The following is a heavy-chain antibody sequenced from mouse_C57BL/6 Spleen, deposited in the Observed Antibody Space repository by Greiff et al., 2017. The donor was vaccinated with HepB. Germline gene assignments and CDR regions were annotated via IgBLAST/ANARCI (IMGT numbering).Heavy chain of an antibody. Sequence: QVQLQQSGAELVRPGASVKLSCKASGYTFTDYYINWVKQRPGQGLEWIARIYPGSGNTYYNEKFKGKATLTAEKSSSTTYMQLSSLTSEDTAVYFCARDSRVAPGGLDYWGQGTTLTVSS. V-gene: IGHV1-76*01. CDR1: GYTFTDYY. CDR2: IYPGSGNT. J-gene: IGHJ2*01. D-gene: IGHD4-1*01. CDR3: ARDSRVAPGGLDY.